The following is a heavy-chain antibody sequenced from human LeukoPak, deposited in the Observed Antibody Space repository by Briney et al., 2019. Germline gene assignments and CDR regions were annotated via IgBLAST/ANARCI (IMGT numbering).Heavy chain of an antibody. CDR2: IYHSGST. V-gene: IGHV4-38-2*02. D-gene: IGHD3-22*01. Sequence: PSETLSLTCTVSGYSISSGYYWGWIRQPPGKGLEWIGSIYHSGSTYYNPSLKSRVTISVDTSKNQFSLKLSSVTAADTAVYYCASSPLYYYDSSGYRAAFDIWGQGTMVTVSS. CDR3: ASSPLYYYDSSGYRAAFDI. J-gene: IGHJ3*02. CDR1: GYSISSGYY.